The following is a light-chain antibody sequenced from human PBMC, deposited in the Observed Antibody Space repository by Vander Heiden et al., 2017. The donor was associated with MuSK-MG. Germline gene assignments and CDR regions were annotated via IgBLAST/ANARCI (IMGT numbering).Light chain of an antibody. CDR2: RAS. CDR1: ENINVW. V-gene: IGKV1-5*03. CDR3: QQYVAYSSRW. J-gene: IGKJ1*01. Sequence: DIQVTQSPPTLCASVGDRVTMTCRASENINVWLAWYQQKPGRAPKLLIYRASTLRGGVPSRFSGSRSGTEFTLTINGLHPEDSGTYYCQQYVAYSSRWFGRGTKVEIK.